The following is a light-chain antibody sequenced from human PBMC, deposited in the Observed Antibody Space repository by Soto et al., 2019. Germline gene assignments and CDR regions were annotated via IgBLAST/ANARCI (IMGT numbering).Light chain of an antibody. CDR3: QSYDSSLSGWV. CDR1: SSNIGAGYD. Sequence: QPVLTQPPSVSGAPGQRVTISCTGSSSNIGAGYDVHWYQQLPGTAPKLLISGNSNRPSGVPDRLSGSKSGTSASLAITGLQAEDDADYYCQSYDSSLSGWVFGGGTKLTVL. CDR2: GNS. J-gene: IGLJ3*02. V-gene: IGLV1-40*01.